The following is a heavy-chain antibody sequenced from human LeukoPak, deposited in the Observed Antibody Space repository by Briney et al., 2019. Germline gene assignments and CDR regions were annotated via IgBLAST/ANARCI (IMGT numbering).Heavy chain of an antibody. D-gene: IGHD6-13*01. CDR3: ARDIFSSSWYVRNWFDP. CDR2: INPNSGGT. V-gene: IGHV1-2*02. Sequence: ASVKVSCKASGYTFTGYYMHWVRQAPGQGLERMGWINPNSGGTDYAQKFQGRVTMTRDTSISTAYMELSRLRSDDTAVYYCARDIFSSSWYVRNWFDPWGQGTLVTVSS. CDR1: GYTFTGYY. J-gene: IGHJ5*02.